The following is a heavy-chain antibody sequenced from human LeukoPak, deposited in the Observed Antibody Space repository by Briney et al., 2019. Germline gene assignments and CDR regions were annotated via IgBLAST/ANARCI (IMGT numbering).Heavy chain of an antibody. D-gene: IGHD3-10*01. Sequence: GASVTVSCKASGYTFTSYDINWVRQATGQGLEWMGWMNPNSGNTGYAQKFQGRVTITRNTSISTAYMELSSLRSEDTAVYYCARTITGYYYMDVWGKGTTVTVSS. CDR3: ARTITGYYYMDV. J-gene: IGHJ6*03. CDR2: MNPNSGNT. CDR1: GYTFTSYD. V-gene: IGHV1-8*03.